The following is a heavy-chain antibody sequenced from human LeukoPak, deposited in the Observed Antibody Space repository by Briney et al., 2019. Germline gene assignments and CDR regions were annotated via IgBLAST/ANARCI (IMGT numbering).Heavy chain of an antibody. Sequence: GGSLRLSFPASGFTLSSYAMSWVGQAPGRGLEWVSGISGSGGNTYYADSVKGRFTISRDNSKNTLYLQMNSLRAEDTAVYYYAKHSDYTYYYIHYWGQGTLVTVSS. CDR2: ISGSGGNT. CDR1: GFTLSSYA. J-gene: IGHJ4*02. D-gene: IGHD3-16*01. V-gene: IGHV3-23*01. CDR3: AKHSDYTYYYIHY.